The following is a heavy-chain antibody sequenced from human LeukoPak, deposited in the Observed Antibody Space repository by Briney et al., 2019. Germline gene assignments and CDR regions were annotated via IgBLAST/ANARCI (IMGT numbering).Heavy chain of an antibody. CDR3: ARGVPGYCSSTGCYPFDY. Sequence: PSETLSLTCAVYGGSFSGYYWSWIRQPPGKGLEWIGEINHSGSTNYNPSLKSRVTISVDTSKNQFSLKLSSVTAADTAVYYCARGVPGYCSSTGCYPFDYWGQGTLVTVSS. J-gene: IGHJ4*02. D-gene: IGHD2-2*01. CDR2: INHSGST. CDR1: GGSFSGYY. V-gene: IGHV4-34*01.